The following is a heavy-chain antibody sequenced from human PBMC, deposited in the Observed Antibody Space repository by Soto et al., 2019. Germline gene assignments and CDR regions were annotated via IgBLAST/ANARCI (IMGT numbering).Heavy chain of an antibody. CDR3: AREYVDCGGDCYQAGFDY. V-gene: IGHV1-18*04. CDR2: ISAYNGNT. J-gene: IGHJ4*02. D-gene: IGHD2-21*02. CDR1: GYTFTSYG. Sequence: ASVKVSCKASGYTFTSYGISWVRQAPGQGLEWMGWISAYNGNTNYAQKLQGRVTMTTDTSTSTAYMELRSLRSDDTAVYYCAREYVDCGGDCYQAGFDYWGQGTLVTVSS.